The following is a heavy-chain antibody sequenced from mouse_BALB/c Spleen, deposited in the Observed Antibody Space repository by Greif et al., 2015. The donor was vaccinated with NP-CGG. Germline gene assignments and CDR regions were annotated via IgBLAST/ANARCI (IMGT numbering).Heavy chain of an antibody. J-gene: IGHJ4*01. CDR3: ARPGSSMISSFAMDY. Sequence: EVQVVESGGGLVQPGGSRKLSCAASGFTFSSFGMHWVRQAPEKGLEWVAYISSGSSTIYYADTVKGQFTISRDNPKNSLFLQMTSLRSEDTSMYDCARPGSSMISSFAMDYWGQGTSFTVSS. D-gene: IGHD2-4*01. V-gene: IGHV5-17*02. CDR2: ISSGSSTI. CDR1: GFTFSSFG.